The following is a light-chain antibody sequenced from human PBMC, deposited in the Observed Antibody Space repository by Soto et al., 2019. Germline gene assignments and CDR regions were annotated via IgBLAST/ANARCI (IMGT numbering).Light chain of an antibody. J-gene: IGLJ3*02. CDR3: QTYDSSLSGSL. Sequence: QSVLTQPPSVSGAPGQRVTISCTGSSSNIGAGYDVHWYQQLPGAAPKLLIHANSHRPSGVPDRFSGSRSGTSASLAITGLQGDDEADYFCQTYDSSLSGSLFGGGTKLTVL. CDR2: ANS. V-gene: IGLV1-40*01. CDR1: SSNIGAGYD.